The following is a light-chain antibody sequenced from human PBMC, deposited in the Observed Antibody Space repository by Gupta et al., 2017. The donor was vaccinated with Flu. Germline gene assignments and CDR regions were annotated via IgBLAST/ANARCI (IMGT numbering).Light chain of an antibody. Sequence: QPLLTQPPSVSAAPRQKVPIPCSGSNFNVGKNYVSWYQQLPGTAPKLLIYDSRHRPSGIPDRFSGSKSGTSATLAITGLQTGDEADYYCGAWDSRLSAYVFGGGTKVSVL. J-gene: IGLJ1*01. CDR3: GAWDSRLSAYV. CDR1: NFNVGKNY. V-gene: IGLV1-51*01. CDR2: DSR.